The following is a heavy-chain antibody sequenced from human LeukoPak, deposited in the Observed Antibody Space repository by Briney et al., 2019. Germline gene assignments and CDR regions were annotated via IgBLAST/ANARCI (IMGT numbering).Heavy chain of an antibody. Sequence: KPSETLSLTCAVYGGSFSGYYWSWIRQPPGKGLEWIGEINHSGSTNYNPSLKSRVAISVDTSKNQFPLKLSSVTAADTAVYYCARKASGYDYSWFDPWGQGTLVTASS. CDR3: ARKASGYDYSWFDP. CDR1: GGSFSGYY. J-gene: IGHJ5*02. V-gene: IGHV4-34*01. D-gene: IGHD5-12*01. CDR2: INHSGST.